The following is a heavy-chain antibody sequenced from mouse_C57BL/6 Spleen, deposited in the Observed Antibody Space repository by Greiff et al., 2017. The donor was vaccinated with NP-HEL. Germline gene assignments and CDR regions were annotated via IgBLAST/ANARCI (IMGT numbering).Heavy chain of an antibody. CDR2: IRNKANGYTT. Sequence: EVKLMESGGGLVQPGGSLSLSCAASGFTFTDYYMSWVRQPPGKALEWLGFIRNKANGYTTEYSASVKGRFTISRDNSQSILYLQMNALRAEDSATYYCARWDFGDGGFDYWGQGTTLTVSS. V-gene: IGHV7-3*01. J-gene: IGHJ2*01. CDR1: GFTFTDYY. CDR3: ARWDFGDGGFDY. D-gene: IGHD3-3*01.